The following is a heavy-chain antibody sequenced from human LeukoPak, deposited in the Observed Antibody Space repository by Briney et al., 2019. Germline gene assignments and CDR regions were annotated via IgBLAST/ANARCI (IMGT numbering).Heavy chain of an antibody. CDR2: IKPNSGGT. J-gene: IGHJ4*02. V-gene: IGHV1-2*02. CDR1: AYIFFDYY. CDR3: ARDIPPKYYYDSSGYSNY. Sequence: ASVKVSCKASAYIFFDYYIHWLRQAPGQGLEWMGWIKPNSGGTNYAQKFQGRVTMTRDMSTSTVYMELSSLRSEDTAVYYCARDIPPKYYYDSSGYSNYWGQGTLVTVSS. D-gene: IGHD3-22*01.